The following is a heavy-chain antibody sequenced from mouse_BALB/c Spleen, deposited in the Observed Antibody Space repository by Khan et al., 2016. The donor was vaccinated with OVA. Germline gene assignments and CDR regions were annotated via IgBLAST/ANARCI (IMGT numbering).Heavy chain of an antibody. Sequence: QVRLQQSGAELVKPGASVKLSCKTSGYTFTSYWIQWVKQRPGQGLGWIGEIFPGTGTTYYNENFKAKATLTIDTSSNTAYIQLSSLTSEDSAVYFCARAYFGNYDFTYWGQGTLVTVSA. D-gene: IGHD2-10*01. CDR2: IFPGTGTT. CDR3: ARAYFGNYDFTY. V-gene: IGHV1S132*01. CDR1: GYTFTSYW. J-gene: IGHJ3*01.